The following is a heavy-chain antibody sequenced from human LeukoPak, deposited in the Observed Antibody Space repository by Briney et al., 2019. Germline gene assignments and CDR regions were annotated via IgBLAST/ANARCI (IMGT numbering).Heavy chain of an antibody. J-gene: IGHJ4*02. V-gene: IGHV1-18*01. Sequence: ASVKVSCKASGCTFTSYGISWVRQAPGQGLEWMGWISAYNGNTNYAQKLQGRVTMTTDTSTSTAYMELRSLRSDDTAVYYCARASPFGKQNDYWGQGTLVTVSS. CDR3: ARASPFGKQNDY. D-gene: IGHD3-3*01. CDR2: ISAYNGNT. CDR1: GCTFTSYG.